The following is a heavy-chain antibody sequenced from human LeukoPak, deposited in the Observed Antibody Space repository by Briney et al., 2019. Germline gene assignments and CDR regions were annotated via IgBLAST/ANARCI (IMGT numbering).Heavy chain of an antibody. CDR1: GFTFSGYW. Sequence: GGSLRLSCAASGFTFSGYWMHWVRQAPRKGLVWVSRINSDGSTTSYADSVKGRFTISRDNVKNTLYLQMNSLIAEDTAVYYCARSGGGYFDYWGQGTLVSVSS. J-gene: IGHJ4*02. CDR2: INSDGSTT. CDR3: ARSGGGYFDY. D-gene: IGHD3-16*01. V-gene: IGHV3-74*01.